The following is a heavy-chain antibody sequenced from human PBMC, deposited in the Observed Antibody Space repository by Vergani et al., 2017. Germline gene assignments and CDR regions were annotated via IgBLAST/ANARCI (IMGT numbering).Heavy chain of an antibody. V-gene: IGHV1-69*01. J-gene: IGHJ4*02. CDR3: ARERSSSSPFDY. CDR2: IIPIFGTA. CDR1: GGTFSSYA. D-gene: IGHD6-13*01. Sequence: VSCKASGGTFSSYAINWVRQAPGQGLEWMGGIIPIFGTANYAQNFQGRVTITADESTSTAYMELSSLRFEDTAVYYCARERSSSSPFDYWGQGTLVTVSS.